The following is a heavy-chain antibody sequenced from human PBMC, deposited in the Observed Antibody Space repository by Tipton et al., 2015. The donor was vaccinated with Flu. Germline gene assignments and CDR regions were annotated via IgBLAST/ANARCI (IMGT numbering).Heavy chain of an antibody. CDR1: GGSFSGYY. Sequence: TLSLTCAVYGGSFSGYYWSWIRQPPGKGLEWIGEINHSGSTNYNPSLKSRVTISVDTSKNQFSLKLSSVTAADTAVYYCARDSYYDSSGYYYYGMDVWGQGTTVTASS. CDR2: INHSGST. J-gene: IGHJ6*02. V-gene: IGHV4-34*01. CDR3: ARDSYYDSSGYYYYGMDV. D-gene: IGHD3-22*01.